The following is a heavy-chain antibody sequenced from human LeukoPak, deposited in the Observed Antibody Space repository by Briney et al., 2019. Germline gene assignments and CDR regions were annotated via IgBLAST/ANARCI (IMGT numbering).Heavy chain of an antibody. Sequence: SETLSLTCTVSGGSISSSSYYWGWIRQPPGKGLECIGEIHHSGSTNYNPSLESRVTLSVDTSKNQFSLKLSSVTAADTAVYYCARSRGWLQSHPLGYWGQGTLVTVSS. CDR3: ARSRGWLQSHPLGY. CDR1: GGSISSSSYY. J-gene: IGHJ4*02. V-gene: IGHV4-39*07. D-gene: IGHD5-24*01. CDR2: IHHSGST.